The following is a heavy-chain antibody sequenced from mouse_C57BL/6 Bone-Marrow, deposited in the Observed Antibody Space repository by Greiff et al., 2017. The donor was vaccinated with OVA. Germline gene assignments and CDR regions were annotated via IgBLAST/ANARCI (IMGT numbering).Heavy chain of an antibody. V-gene: IGHV5-15*01. CDR1: GFTFSDYG. CDR3: ARLRGDAMDY. J-gene: IGHJ4*01. CDR2: ISNLAYSI. D-gene: IGHD1-1*01. Sequence: EVQLVESGGGLVQPGGSLKLSCAASGFTFSDYGMAWVRQAPRKGPEWVAFISNLAYSIYYADTVTGRFTISRENAKNTLYLEMSSRRSEDTAMYYCARLRGDAMDYWGQGTSVTVSS.